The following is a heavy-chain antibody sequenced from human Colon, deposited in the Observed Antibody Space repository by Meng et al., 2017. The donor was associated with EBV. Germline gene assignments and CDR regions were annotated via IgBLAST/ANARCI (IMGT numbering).Heavy chain of an antibody. V-gene: IGHV3-23*04. D-gene: IGHD2-15*01. Sequence: GQLVESGGGLVQPGGSLRLSCAASGFTFSSSALSWVRQAPGGGLEWVSTISGSGLSTYYADSVKGRFTISRDNSKNTLYLQMNSLRVEDTALYYCATALYWGQGTLVTVSS. CDR2: ISGSGLST. CDR1: GFTFSSSA. J-gene: IGHJ4*02. CDR3: ATALY.